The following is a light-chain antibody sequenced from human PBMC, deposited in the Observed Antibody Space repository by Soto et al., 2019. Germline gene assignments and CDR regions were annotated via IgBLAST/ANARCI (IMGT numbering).Light chain of an antibody. CDR1: QSISSN. J-gene: IGKJ5*01. CDR3: QQHETLIT. Sequence: EIVMTQSPATLSVSPGERATLSFRASQSISSNLAWYQQKPGQAPRLLIYGASNRATGIPDRFSGSGSGTDFTLTISRLEPEDFAVYYCQQHETLITFGQGTRLEIK. V-gene: IGKV3D-15*01. CDR2: GAS.